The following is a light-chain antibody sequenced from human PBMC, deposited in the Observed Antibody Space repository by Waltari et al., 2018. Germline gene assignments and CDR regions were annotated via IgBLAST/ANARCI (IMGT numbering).Light chain of an antibody. Sequence: QSVLTQPPSASGTPGQTVTISCSSSGSNNVGRSSINWYQHLPGTAPKLLIYSYDLRRSRGPDRFSGSGVGASASRAISALQSEDDGQYNCATWDDSLNGWVVGGATKLTVL. J-gene: IGLJ3*02. V-gene: IGLV1-44*01. CDR1: GSNNVGRSS. CDR2: SYD. CDR3: ATWDDSLNGWV.